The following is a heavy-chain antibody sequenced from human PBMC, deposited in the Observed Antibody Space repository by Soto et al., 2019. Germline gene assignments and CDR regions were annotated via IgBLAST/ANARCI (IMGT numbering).Heavy chain of an antibody. CDR3: ARGEIVMLD. D-gene: IGHD3-16*01. CDR1: GDSMNNERSY. Sequence: QVQLQESGPGLVEPSETLSLRCTVSGDSMNNERSYWSWIRQSPGRGLEWIGYTSHNGITWYNPSLQSRVSISIDKSEDHVSLEVRSVTAADTAVYYCARGEIVMLDWGQGALVTVSS. CDR2: TSHNGIT. V-gene: IGHV4-31*03. J-gene: IGHJ4*02.